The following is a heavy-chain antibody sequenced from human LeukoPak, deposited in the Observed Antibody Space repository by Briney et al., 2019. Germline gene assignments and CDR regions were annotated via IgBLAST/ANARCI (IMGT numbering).Heavy chain of an antibody. J-gene: IGHJ4*02. CDR3: ARTTSLNYYDSSPPYFDY. D-gene: IGHD3-22*01. V-gene: IGHV4-59*01. Sequence: PSETPXLTCTVSGGSISSYYWNWFRQPPGKGLEWVGYIYYSGSTNYNPSLKSRVTISVDTSKNQFSLKLSSVTAADTAVYYCARTTSLNYYDSSPPYFDYWGQGTLVTVSS. CDR1: GGSISSYY. CDR2: IYYSGST.